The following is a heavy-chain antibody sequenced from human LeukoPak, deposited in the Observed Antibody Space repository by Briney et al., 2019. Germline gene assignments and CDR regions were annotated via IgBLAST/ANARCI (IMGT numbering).Heavy chain of an antibody. CDR2: IYYSGST. Sequence: SETLSLTCAVYGGSLSGSYWGWIRQPPGKGLEWIGSIYYSGSTNYNPSLKSRVTISVDTSKNQFSLKLSSVTAADTAVYYCARGGYSYGHDYWGQGTLVTVSS. J-gene: IGHJ4*02. CDR3: ARGGYSYGHDY. CDR1: GGSLSGSY. D-gene: IGHD5-18*01. V-gene: IGHV4-34*01.